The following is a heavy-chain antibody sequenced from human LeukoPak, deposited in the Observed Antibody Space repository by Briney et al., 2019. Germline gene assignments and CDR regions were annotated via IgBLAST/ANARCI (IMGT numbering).Heavy chain of an antibody. V-gene: IGHV3-23*01. D-gene: IGHD2-21*02. CDR1: GFNFANHA. CDR3: VREDTPATANY. Sequence: PGGSLRLSCAASGFNFANHAMSWVRQPPGKGLEWVSAISGGGDITYYADSVTGRFTISRDDSKDTLFLQMHSLRPGDTAVYYCVREDTPATANYWGQGTLVTISS. CDR2: ISGGGDIT. J-gene: IGHJ4*02.